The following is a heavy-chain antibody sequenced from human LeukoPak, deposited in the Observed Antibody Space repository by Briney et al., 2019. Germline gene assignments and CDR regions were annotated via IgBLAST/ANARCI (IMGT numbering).Heavy chain of an antibody. CDR3: ARSSTIDY. D-gene: IGHD2-2*01. CDR1: LFTFSDYY. Sequence: PGGSLRLSCAASLFTFSDYYKSWIRQAPGKGLEWVSYISSSGSNIYYADSEKGRFTISRHNAKNSLYLQMNSLRAEDTAVYYCARSSTIDYWGQGSLVTVSA. V-gene: IGHV3-11*04. CDR2: ISSSGSNI. J-gene: IGHJ4*02.